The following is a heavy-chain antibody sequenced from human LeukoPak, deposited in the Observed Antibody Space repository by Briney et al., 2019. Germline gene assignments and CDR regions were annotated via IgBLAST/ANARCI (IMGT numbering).Heavy chain of an antibody. Sequence: ASVKVSCKASGYTFTGYYMHWVRQAPGQGLEWMGIINPSGGSTSYAQKFQGRVTMTRDTSTSTVYMELSSLRSEDTAVYYCASLAAAGNFDYWGQGTLVTVSS. CDR3: ASLAAAGNFDY. CDR2: INPSGGST. J-gene: IGHJ4*02. D-gene: IGHD6-13*01. CDR1: GYTFTGYY. V-gene: IGHV1-46*01.